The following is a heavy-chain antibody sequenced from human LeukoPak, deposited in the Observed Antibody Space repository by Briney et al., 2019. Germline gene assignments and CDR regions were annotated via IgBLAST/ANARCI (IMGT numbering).Heavy chain of an antibody. V-gene: IGHV3-15*01. CDR2: IKSKTDGGAT. D-gene: IGHD7-27*01. J-gene: IGHJ4*02. Sequence: MPGGSLRLSCAASGFFFNNAWMSWVRQAPGKGLEWVGRIKSKTDGGATDYAAPVKGRFTLSRDDSRSTMYLQMNSLKAEDTAVYYCTTELNAGAPFDQWGQGTLVTVSS. CDR1: GFFFNNAW. CDR3: TTELNAGAPFDQ.